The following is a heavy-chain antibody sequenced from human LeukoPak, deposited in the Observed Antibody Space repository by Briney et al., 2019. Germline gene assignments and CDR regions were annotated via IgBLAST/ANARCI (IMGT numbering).Heavy chain of an antibody. CDR2: IKVDGTDK. V-gene: IGHV3-7*01. D-gene: IGHD7-27*01. Sequence: GGSLRLSCAASGFGFSNHWMSWVRQAPGKGLEWVAYIKVDGTDKYYLDSVEGRFTISRDNAKNSLYLQMNRLRAEGTAVYYCTTIGGLGTDDYWGQGTLVTVSS. CDR3: TTIGGLGTDDY. J-gene: IGHJ4*02. CDR1: GFGFSNHW.